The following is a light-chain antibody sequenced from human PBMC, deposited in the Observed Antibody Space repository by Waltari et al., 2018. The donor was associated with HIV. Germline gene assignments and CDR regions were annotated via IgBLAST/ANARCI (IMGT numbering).Light chain of an antibody. CDR1: QSVSRNY. Sequence: EIVSTQSPGTLSFSPGERPTLPCRASQSVSRNYLAWYQQKPGQAPRLLIYGASSRATGIPDRFSGSGSGTDFTLTISRLEPEDVAVYYCQQYGSSPWTFGQGTKVEIK. V-gene: IGKV3-20*01. CDR2: GAS. CDR3: QQYGSSPWT. J-gene: IGKJ1*01.